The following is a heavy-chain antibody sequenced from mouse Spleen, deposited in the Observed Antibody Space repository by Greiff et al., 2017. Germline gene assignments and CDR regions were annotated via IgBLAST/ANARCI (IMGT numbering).Heavy chain of an antibody. Sequence: EVKLEESGPELVKPGASVKIPCKASGYTFTDYNMDWVKQSHGKSLEWIGDINPNNGGTNYNQKFKGKATLTVDKSSSTAYMELRSLTSEDTAVYYCAREGYYDGSLWYFDVWGAGTTVTVSS. CDR1: GYTFTDYN. CDR3: AREGYYDGSLWYFDV. D-gene: IGHD1-1*01. V-gene: IGHV1-18*01. J-gene: IGHJ1*01. CDR2: INPNNGGT.